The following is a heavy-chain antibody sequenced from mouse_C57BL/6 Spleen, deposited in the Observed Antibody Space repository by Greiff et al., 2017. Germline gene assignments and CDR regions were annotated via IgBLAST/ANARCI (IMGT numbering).Heavy chain of an antibody. J-gene: IGHJ2*01. Sequence: VKLQESGAELVKPGASVKLSCKASGYTFTEYTIHWVKQRSGQGLEWIGWFYPGSGSIKYNEKFKDKATLTADKSSSTVYMELIRLTSEDSAVYFCARHEKRGMITTVRFDYWGQGTTLTVSS. CDR1: GYTFTEYT. D-gene: IGHD1-1*01. CDR2: FYPGSGSI. CDR3: ARHEKRGMITTVRFDY. V-gene: IGHV1-62-2*01.